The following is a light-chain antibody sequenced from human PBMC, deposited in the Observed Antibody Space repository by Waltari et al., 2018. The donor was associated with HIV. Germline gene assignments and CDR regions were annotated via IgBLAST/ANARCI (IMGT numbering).Light chain of an antibody. J-gene: IGLJ1*01. Sequence: QSVLTQPPSASGTPGQRVTISCSGSSSNIGRDTVSWYQQLPGTAPKLLIYTNDQRPSGVPDRFSGSKSGTSASLAISGLQSEDEADYYCATWDDSLSGRYVFGTGTKVTVL. CDR3: ATWDDSLSGRYV. CDR1: SSNIGRDT. CDR2: TND. V-gene: IGLV1-44*01.